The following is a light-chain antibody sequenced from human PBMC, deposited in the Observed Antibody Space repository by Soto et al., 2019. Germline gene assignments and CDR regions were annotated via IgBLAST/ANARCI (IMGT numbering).Light chain of an antibody. J-gene: IGLJ2*01. CDR3: GTWDGSLSAGV. Sequence: QSVLTQPPSVSAAPGQKVTISCSGSSSNIGNNYVSWYQQLPGTAPKLLIYEDSNRPSGIPGRFSGSKSGTSATLGITGLQAGDEADYYCGTWDGSLSAGVFGGGTKLTVL. CDR2: EDS. V-gene: IGLV1-51*02. CDR1: SSNIGNNY.